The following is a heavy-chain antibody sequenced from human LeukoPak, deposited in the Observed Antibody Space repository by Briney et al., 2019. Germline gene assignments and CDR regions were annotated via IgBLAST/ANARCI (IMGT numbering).Heavy chain of an antibody. CDR1: GGTFSSYA. CDR2: IIPILDIA. J-gene: IGHJ4*02. Sequence: AASVKVSCKASGGTFSSYAISWVRQAPGQGLEWMGRIIPILDIANYAQKFQGRVTITADKSTSTAYMELSSLRSEDTAVYYCARTNSMVRGVISREYYFDYWGQGTLVTVSS. CDR3: ARTNSMVRGVISREYYFDY. D-gene: IGHD3-10*01. V-gene: IGHV1-69*04.